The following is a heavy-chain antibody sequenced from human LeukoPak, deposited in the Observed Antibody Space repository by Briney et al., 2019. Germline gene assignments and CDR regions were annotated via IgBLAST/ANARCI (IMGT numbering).Heavy chain of an antibody. J-gene: IGHJ5*02. Sequence: SVTVFCKASGGTFSSYAISWVRQAPGQGREWMGRIIPILGIANYAQKFQGRVTITADKSTSTAYMELSSLRSEDTAVYYCARTTLAAAGPNDPWGQGTLVTVSS. CDR2: IIPILGIA. CDR1: GGTFSSYA. D-gene: IGHD6-13*01. V-gene: IGHV1-69*04. CDR3: ARTTLAAAGPNDP.